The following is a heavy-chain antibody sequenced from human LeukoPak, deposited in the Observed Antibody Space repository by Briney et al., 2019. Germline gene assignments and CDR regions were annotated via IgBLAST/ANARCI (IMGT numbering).Heavy chain of an antibody. V-gene: IGHV4-30-4*01. D-gene: IGHD3-9*01. CDR3: ARYDILTGYYLDY. J-gene: IGHJ4*02. Sequence: SETLSLTCTVSGGSISSDDYYWSWIRQPPGKGLEWIGYIYYSGSTYYDPSLKSRVTISVDTSKNQFSLKLSSVTAADTAVYYCARYDILTGYYLDYWGQGTLVTVSS. CDR1: GGSISSDDYY. CDR2: IYYSGST.